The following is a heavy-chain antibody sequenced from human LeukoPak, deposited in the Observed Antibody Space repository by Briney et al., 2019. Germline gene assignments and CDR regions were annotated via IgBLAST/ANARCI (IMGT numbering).Heavy chain of an antibody. Sequence: GGSLRLSCAASGFTFSSYAVHWVRQAPGKGLEWVAVISYDGSNKYYADSVKGRFTISRDNSKNTLYLQMNSLRAEDTAVYYCARDATNVEMATITGYFDYWGQGTLVTVSS. D-gene: IGHD5-24*01. V-gene: IGHV3-30*04. CDR3: ARDATNVEMATITGYFDY. CDR1: GFTFSSYA. CDR2: ISYDGSNK. J-gene: IGHJ4*02.